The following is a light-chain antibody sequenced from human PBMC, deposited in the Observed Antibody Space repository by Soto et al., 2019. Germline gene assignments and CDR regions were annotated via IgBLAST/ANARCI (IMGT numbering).Light chain of an antibody. CDR1: QSIASY. J-gene: IGKJ5*01. Sequence: IQMTQSPSALSASVVGRVIITCRVSQSIASYLNWYQQKPGKAPKRLIYATSSLQTGVPSRFSGSVSGTDFTLTISSLQPEELAFYYGQQSYRTPLSITFCQGTRLENK. V-gene: IGKV1-39*01. CDR3: QQSYRTPLSIT. CDR2: ATS.